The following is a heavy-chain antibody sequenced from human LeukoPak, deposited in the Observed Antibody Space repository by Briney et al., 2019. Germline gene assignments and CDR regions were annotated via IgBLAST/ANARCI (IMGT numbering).Heavy chain of an antibody. CDR2: ISTYSGNT. Sequence: ASVKVSCKASGYSFSGYGISWVRQAPGQGLEWIGWISTYSGNTNYAHNLQGRITVTTETSTRTAYMERRSLRSDDTAVYYCARVGAAPGHFDYWGQGTQLTASS. CDR1: GYSFSGYG. CDR3: ARVGAAPGHFDY. J-gene: IGHJ4*02. V-gene: IGHV1-18*01. D-gene: IGHD3-10*01.